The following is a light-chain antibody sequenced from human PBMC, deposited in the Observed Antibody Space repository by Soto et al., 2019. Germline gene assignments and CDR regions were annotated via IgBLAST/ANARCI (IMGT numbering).Light chain of an antibody. CDR1: SSVIGAYKY. Sequence: QSVLTQPASVSGSPGQSITISCTGTSSVIGAYKYVSWYQQHPGRAPKLMIFDVTNRPSGVSNRFSGSKSDNTASLTISGLQADDEADSSCSSYTISSTFVFGTGTKVTVL. V-gene: IGLV2-14*03. CDR2: DVT. CDR3: SSYTISSTFV. J-gene: IGLJ1*01.